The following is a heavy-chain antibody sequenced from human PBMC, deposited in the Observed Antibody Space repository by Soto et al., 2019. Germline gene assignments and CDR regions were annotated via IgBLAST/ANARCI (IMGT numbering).Heavy chain of an antibody. D-gene: IGHD2-21*02. J-gene: IGHJ5*02. CDR1: GGSITSGGYS. CDR3: VRTAREGAVAPHWFDR. Sequence: PSETLSLTCAVSGGSITSGGYSWGWIRQPPGQGLEWIGYMYHTGSTYYNPSLMSRLTISVDTSKNQFSLKLTSVTAAETAVYYCVRTAREGAVAPHWFDRWGQGTQVTVSS. V-gene: IGHV4-30-2*05. CDR2: MYHTGST.